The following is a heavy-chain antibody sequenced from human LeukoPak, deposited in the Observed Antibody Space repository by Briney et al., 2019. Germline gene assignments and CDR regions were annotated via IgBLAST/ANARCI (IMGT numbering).Heavy chain of an antibody. CDR3: ASFGEYYGSGSYSPYYYGMDV. D-gene: IGHD3-10*01. V-gene: IGHV3-7*03. CDR1: GFTFSSYW. J-gene: IGHJ6*02. Sequence: GGSLRLSCAASGFTFSSYWMSWVRQAPGKGLEWVANIKQDGSEKYYVDSAKGRFTISRDNAKNSLYLQMNSLRAEDTAVYYCASFGEYYGSGSYSPYYYGMDVWGQGTTVTVSS. CDR2: IKQDGSEK.